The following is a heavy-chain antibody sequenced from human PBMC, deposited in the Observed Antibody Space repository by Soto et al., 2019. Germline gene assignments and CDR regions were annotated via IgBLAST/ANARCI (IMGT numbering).Heavy chain of an antibody. J-gene: IGHJ6*02. CDR2: ISFEGNTQ. Sequence: QVQLVESGGGVVQPGRSLRLSCAASGFTLSRYGMHWVRQAPGKGLEWVAVISFEGNTQYYADSVKGRFTISRDNSKDTLYLQIRSLRPEDTAVYYCARGAEHQLLSRDYFYGMDVWGQGTTVSVSS. V-gene: IGHV3-30*05. CDR3: ARGAEHQLLSRDYFYGMDV. D-gene: IGHD1-1*01. CDR1: GFTLSRYG.